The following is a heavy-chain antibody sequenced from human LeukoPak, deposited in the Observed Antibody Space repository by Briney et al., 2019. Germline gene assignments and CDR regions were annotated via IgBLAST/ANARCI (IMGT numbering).Heavy chain of an antibody. V-gene: IGHV1-69*01. CDR3: ARVPSLYSGYDFVY. CDR1: GGTFSSYA. CDR2: IIPIFGTA. J-gene: IGHJ4*02. Sequence: SVKVSCKASGGTFSSYAISWVRQAPGQGLEWMGGIIPIFGTANYAQKFQGRVTITADESTSTAYMELSGLRSEDTAVYYCARVPSLYSGYDFVYWGQGTLVTVSS. D-gene: IGHD5-12*01.